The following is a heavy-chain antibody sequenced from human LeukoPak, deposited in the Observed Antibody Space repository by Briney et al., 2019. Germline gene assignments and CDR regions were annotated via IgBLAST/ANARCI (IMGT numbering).Heavy chain of an antibody. CDR1: GFTFSSYS. J-gene: IGHJ4*02. D-gene: IGHD1-26*01. Sequence: PGGSLRLSCAASGFTFSSYSMNWVRQAQGKGLEWDSHITASGTAMFYADSVKGRFTISRDNAKNSLYLQMNSLRDEDTAVYYCASSGSYRFDYWGQGTLVTVSS. CDR3: ASSGSYRFDY. V-gene: IGHV3-48*02. CDR2: ITASGTAM.